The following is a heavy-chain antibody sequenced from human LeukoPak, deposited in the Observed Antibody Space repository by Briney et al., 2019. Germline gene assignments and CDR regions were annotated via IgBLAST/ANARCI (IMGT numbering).Heavy chain of an antibody. CDR3: ARGRGATPWFDP. V-gene: IGHV1-69*05. J-gene: IGHJ5*02. Sequence: ASVKVSCKASGGTFSSYAISWVRQASGQGLEWMGRIIPIFGTANYAQKFQGRVTITTDESTSTAYMELSSLRSEDTAVYYCARGRGATPWFDPWGQGTLVTVSS. CDR2: IIPIFGTA. D-gene: IGHD1-26*01. CDR1: GGTFSSYA.